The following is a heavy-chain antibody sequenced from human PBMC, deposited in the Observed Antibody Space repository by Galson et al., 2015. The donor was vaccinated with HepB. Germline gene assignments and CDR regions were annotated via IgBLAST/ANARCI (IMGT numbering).Heavy chain of an antibody. CDR3: ARVGPDDFWFDP. CDR2: IIPILGIA. J-gene: IGHJ5*02. V-gene: IGHV1-69*04. CDR1: GGTFSSYA. D-gene: IGHD2-21*02. Sequence: SVTVSCRASGGTFSSYAISWVRQAPGQGLEWMGRIIPILGIANYAQKFQGRVTITADKSTSTAYMELSSLRSEDTAVYYCARVGPDDFWFDPWGQGTLVTVSS.